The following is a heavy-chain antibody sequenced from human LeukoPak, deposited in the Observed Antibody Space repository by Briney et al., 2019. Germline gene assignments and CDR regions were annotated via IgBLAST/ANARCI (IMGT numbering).Heavy chain of an antibody. Sequence: GGSLRLSCAASGFTFSSYTMNWARQAPGKGLEWVSSISSSSSYIFYADSVKGRFTISRDNAKNSLYLQMNSLRAEDTAVYYCARDFRPMDVWGKGTTVTISS. CDR3: ARDFRPMDV. CDR2: ISSSSSYI. J-gene: IGHJ6*03. V-gene: IGHV3-21*01. CDR1: GFTFSSYT.